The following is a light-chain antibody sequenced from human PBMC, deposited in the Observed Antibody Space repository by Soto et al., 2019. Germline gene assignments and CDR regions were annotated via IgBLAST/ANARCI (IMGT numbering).Light chain of an antibody. J-gene: IGKJ1*01. Sequence: IGLTQSPAPLSLSPGERATLSCRASQSVSSYLAWYQQKPGQAPRLLIYGASTRATGIPARFSGSGSGTEFTLTISRLEPEDLAVYYCQQYDDSVWTFGQGGKVDI. CDR3: QQYDDSVWT. CDR2: GAS. V-gene: IGKV3-15*01. CDR1: QSVSSY.